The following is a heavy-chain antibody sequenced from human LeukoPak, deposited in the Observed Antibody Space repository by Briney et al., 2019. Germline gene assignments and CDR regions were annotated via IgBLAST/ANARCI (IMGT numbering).Heavy chain of an antibody. D-gene: IGHD4-23*01. J-gene: IGHJ3*02. CDR2: ISSSSSYI. CDR1: GFTFSSYS. V-gene: IGHV3-21*01. Sequence: GGSLRLSCAASGFTFSSYSMNWVRQAPGKGLEWVSSISSSSSYIYYADSVKGRFTISRDNAKNSLYLQMNSLRAEDTAVYYCARAEVDGGAFDIWGQGTMVPVSS. CDR3: ARAEVDGGAFDI.